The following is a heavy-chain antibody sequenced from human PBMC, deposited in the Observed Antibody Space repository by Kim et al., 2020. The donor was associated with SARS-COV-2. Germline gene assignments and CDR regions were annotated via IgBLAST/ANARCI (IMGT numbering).Heavy chain of an antibody. D-gene: IGHD3-10*01. CDR1: GFTFDDYA. CDR3: AKDMWSITMVRGVIIDI. J-gene: IGHJ3*02. CDR2: ISWNSGSI. Sequence: GGSLRLSCAASGFTFDDYAMHLVRQAPGKGLEWVSGISWNSGSIGYADSVKGRFTISRDNAKNSLYLQMNSLRAEDTALYYCAKDMWSITMVRGVIIDIWGQGTMVTVSS. V-gene: IGHV3-9*01.